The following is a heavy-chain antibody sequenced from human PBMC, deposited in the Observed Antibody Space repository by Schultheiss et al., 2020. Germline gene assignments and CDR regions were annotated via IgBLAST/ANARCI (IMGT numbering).Heavy chain of an antibody. V-gene: IGHV4-31*03. CDR2: IYYSGST. Sequence: SQTLSLTCTVSGGSISSGGYYWGWIRQHPGKGLEWIGYIYYSGSTYYNPSLKSRVTISVDTSKNQFSLKLSSVTAADTAVYYCARGWTMLMGEPYWYFDLWGRGTLVTVAS. CDR1: GGSISSGGYY. CDR3: ARGWTMLMGEPYWYFDL. D-gene: IGHD2-8*01. J-gene: IGHJ2*01.